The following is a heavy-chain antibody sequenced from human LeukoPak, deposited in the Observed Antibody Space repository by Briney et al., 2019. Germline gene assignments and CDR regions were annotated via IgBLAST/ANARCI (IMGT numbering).Heavy chain of an antibody. D-gene: IGHD3-22*01. CDR3: TRHYYDSSGTRGYFDY. Sequence: PGGSLRLSCAASGFTFSSYSMNWVRQAPGKGLEWVSSISSSSSYIYYADSVKGRSTISRDNAKNSLYLQMNSLRAEDTAVYYCTRHYYDSSGTRGYFDYWGQGTLVTVSS. CDR1: GFTFSSYS. CDR2: ISSSSSYI. J-gene: IGHJ4*02. V-gene: IGHV3-21*01.